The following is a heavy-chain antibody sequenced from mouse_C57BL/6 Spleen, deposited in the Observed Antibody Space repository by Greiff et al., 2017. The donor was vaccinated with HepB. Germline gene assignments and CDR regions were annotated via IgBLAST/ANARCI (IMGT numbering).Heavy chain of an antibody. V-gene: IGHV1-82*01. CDR1: GYAFSSSW. CDR2: IYPGDGDT. J-gene: IGHJ3*01. D-gene: IGHD2-3*01. CDR3: ARSPDGYWFAY. Sequence: VQLQQSGPELVKPGASVKISCKASGYAFSSSWMNWVKQRPGKGLEWIGRIYPGDGDTNYNGKFKGKATLTADKSSSTAYMQLSSLTSEDSAVYFCARSPDGYWFAYWGQGTLVTVSA.